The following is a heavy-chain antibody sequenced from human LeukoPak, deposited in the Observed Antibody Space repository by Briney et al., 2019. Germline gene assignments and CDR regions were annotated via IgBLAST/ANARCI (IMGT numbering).Heavy chain of an antibody. CDR3: ASKRSSTSCYYFDY. J-gene: IGHJ4*02. V-gene: IGHV1-69*01. Sequence: GSSVKVSCKASGGTFSSYAISWVRQAPGQGLEWMGGIIPIFGTANYAQKFQGRVTITADESTSTAYMELSSLRSEDTAVYYCASKRSSTSCYYFDYWGQGTLVTVSS. CDR1: GGTFSSYA. D-gene: IGHD2-2*01. CDR2: IIPIFGTA.